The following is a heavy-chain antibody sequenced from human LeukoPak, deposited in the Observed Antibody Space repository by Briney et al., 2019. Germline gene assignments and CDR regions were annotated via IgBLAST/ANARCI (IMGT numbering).Heavy chain of an antibody. V-gene: IGHV3-7*01. CDR2: IKQDGSEK. CDR1: GFTFISYW. J-gene: IGHJ6*03. D-gene: IGHD6-6*01. CDR3: ARADSSIAARLSRSSIFNYYYYMDV. Sequence: GGSLRLSCAAFGFTFISYWMSWVRQAPGKGLEWVANIKQDGSEKYYVDSGKGRFTISRDNAKNSLYLQMNSLRAEDTAVYYCARADSSIAARLSRSSIFNYYYYMDVWGKGTTVTVSS.